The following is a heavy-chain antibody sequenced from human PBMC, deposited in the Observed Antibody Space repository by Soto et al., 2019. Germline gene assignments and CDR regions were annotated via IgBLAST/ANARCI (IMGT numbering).Heavy chain of an antibody. CDR3: ARGGLEPFDY. D-gene: IGHD1-1*01. V-gene: IGHV3-74*01. J-gene: IGHJ4*02. Sequence: QPXGSLGLSCATSGFTFSSDWMHGVRQAPGKGLVWVSRINKDGSYKNYADFVEGRFTISRDDAKSELYLQMDRLRAEDTAVYYCARGGLEPFDYLGQGALVTVSS. CDR2: INKDGSYK. CDR1: GFTFSSDW.